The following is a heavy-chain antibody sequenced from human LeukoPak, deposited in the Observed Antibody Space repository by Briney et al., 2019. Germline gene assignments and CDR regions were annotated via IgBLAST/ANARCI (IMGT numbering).Heavy chain of an antibody. CDR1: GFTFSSYS. V-gene: IGHV3-21*01. D-gene: IGHD2-2*01. CDR3: ARELVSFRGVAFDI. CDR2: ISSSSSYI. Sequence: GGSLRLSCAASGFTFSSYSMNWVRQAPGKGLEGVSSISSSSSYIYYADSVKGRFTISRDNAKNSLYLQMNGLRAEDTAVYYCARELVSFRGVAFDIWGQGTMVTVSS. J-gene: IGHJ3*02.